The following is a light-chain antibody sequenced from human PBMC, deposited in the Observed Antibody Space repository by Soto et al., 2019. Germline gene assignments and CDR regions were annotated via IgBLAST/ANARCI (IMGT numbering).Light chain of an antibody. V-gene: IGLV2-14*01. Sequence: QSALTQPASVSGSPGQSITISCTGTSSDVGGYKYVSWYQQHPGKAPKLMIYEVSNRPSGVSNRFSGSKSGNTASLTISGLQAEDEADYYCSSYTSSSTLIFGPVTKVTVL. J-gene: IGLJ1*01. CDR2: EVS. CDR1: SSDVGGYKY. CDR3: SSYTSSSTLI.